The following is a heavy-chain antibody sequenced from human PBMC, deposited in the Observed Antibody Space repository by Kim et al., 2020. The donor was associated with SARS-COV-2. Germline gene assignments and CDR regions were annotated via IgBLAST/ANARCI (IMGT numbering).Heavy chain of an antibody. CDR1: GFTFSNAW. CDR3: TTEYYYGSGSHLYYYYGMDV. D-gene: IGHD3-10*01. J-gene: IGHJ6*02. CDR2: IKSKTDGGTT. V-gene: IGHV3-15*01. Sequence: GGSLRLSCAASGFTFSNAWMSWVRQAPGKGLEWVGRIKSKTDGGTTDYAAPVKGRFTISRDDSKNTLYLQMNSLKTEDTAVYYCTTEYYYGSGSHLYYYYGMDVWGQGTTLTVSS.